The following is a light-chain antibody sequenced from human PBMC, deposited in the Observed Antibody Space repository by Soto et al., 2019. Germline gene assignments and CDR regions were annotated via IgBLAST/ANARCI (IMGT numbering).Light chain of an antibody. Sequence: DIQMTQSPFTLSASVGDRVTITCRASQNINKRLAWHQQKPGKAPKLLIYDASSLESGVPSRFSGSGSGTEFTLTISSLQPDDFATYYCQQYNSYSWTFGQGTKVDIK. CDR2: DAS. CDR1: QNINKR. V-gene: IGKV1-5*01. CDR3: QQYNSYSWT. J-gene: IGKJ1*01.